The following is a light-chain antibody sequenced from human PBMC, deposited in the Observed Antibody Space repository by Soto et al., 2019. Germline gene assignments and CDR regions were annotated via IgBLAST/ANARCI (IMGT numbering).Light chain of an antibody. CDR3: HHYGGAPLT. V-gene: IGKV3-20*01. CDR2: GAS. J-gene: IGKJ5*01. CDR1: QSVSSSQ. Sequence: EIVLTQPPGTQSLTTGEGATLSCRAGQSVSSSQLAWFQQKPGQAPRLLVYGASSRATGIPDRFSGSVSGTDFTLAISRLEPEDFAVYYCHHYGGAPLTFGQGTRLESK.